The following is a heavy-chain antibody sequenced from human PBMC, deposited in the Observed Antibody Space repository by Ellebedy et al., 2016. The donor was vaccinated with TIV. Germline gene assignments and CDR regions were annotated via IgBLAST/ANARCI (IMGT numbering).Heavy chain of an antibody. CDR3: ARAPSVDPHMDV. D-gene: IGHD6-19*01. Sequence: AASVKVSCKASGYTFTSYYMHWVRQAPGQGLEWMGIINPTAGSTSSAQKFQGRVTMTSDTSTRPVYMELSSLRSEDTAVYYCARAPSVDPHMDVWGQGTTVTVSS. V-gene: IGHV1-46*01. J-gene: IGHJ6*02. CDR1: GYTFTSYY. CDR2: INPTAGST.